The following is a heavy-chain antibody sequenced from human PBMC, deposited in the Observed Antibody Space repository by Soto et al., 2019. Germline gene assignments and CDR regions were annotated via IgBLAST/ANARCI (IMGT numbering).Heavy chain of an antibody. CDR2: ITADNGNT. D-gene: IGHD2-2*03. CDR3: ARDGYCTSASCRYYFDI. J-gene: IGHJ4*02. Sequence: ASVKVSCKASGYSFISYAIHWVRQAPGQRLEWLGWITADNGNTKYSQTFQDRVTLTRDTSASTVYMELSSLRSDDTAVYYCARDGYCTSASCRYYFDIWGQGTLVTVSS. V-gene: IGHV1-3*01. CDR1: GYSFISYA.